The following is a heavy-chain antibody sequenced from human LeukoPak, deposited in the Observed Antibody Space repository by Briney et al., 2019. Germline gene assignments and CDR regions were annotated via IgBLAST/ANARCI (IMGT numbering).Heavy chain of an antibody. J-gene: IGHJ3*02. CDR2: IYHSGST. CDR3: ARDCSTMIVVVNPVCQAFDI. CDR1: GGSISSSNW. D-gene: IGHD3-22*01. V-gene: IGHV4-4*02. Sequence: PSGTLSLTCAVSGGSISSSNWWSWVRQPPGKGLEWIGEIYHSGSTNYNPSLKSRVTISVDKSKNQLSLKLSSVTAADTAVYYCARDCSTMIVVVNPVCQAFDIWGQGTMVTVSS.